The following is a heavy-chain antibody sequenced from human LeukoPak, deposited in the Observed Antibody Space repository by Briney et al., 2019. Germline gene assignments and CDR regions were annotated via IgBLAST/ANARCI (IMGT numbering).Heavy chain of an antibody. CDR2: IYYSGST. D-gene: IGHD6-13*01. J-gene: IGHJ4*02. CDR1: GGSISNYY. V-gene: IGHV4-39*07. Sequence: SETLSLTCTVSGGSISNYYWGWIRQPPGKGLEWIGSIYYSGSTYYNPSLKSRVTISIDTSKNQFSLKLSSVTAADTAVYFCARVAAAGNYYFDYWGQGTLVTVSS. CDR3: ARVAAAGNYYFDY.